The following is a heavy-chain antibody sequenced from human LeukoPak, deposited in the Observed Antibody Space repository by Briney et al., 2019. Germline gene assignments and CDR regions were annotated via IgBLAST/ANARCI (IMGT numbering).Heavy chain of an antibody. Sequence: GGSLRLSCAASGFTFSDYYMSWIRQAPGRGLEWVSYISSSGSTIYYADSVKGRFTISRDNAKNSLYLQMNSLRAEDTAVYYCALYDFWSGYLDVWGKGTTVTVSS. CDR2: ISSSGSTI. CDR1: GFTFSDYY. V-gene: IGHV3-11*04. CDR3: ALYDFWSGYLDV. J-gene: IGHJ6*03. D-gene: IGHD3-3*01.